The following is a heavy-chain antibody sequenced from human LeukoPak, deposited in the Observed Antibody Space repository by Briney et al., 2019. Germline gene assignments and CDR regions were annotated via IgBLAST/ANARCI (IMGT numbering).Heavy chain of an antibody. CDR3: ARPYYYGSGSWAD. Sequence: SETLSLTCTVSGGPISSSSYYWGWIRQPPGKGLEWIGSIYYSGSTYYNPSLKSRVTISVDTSKNQFSLKLSSVTAADTAVYYCARPYYYGSGSWADWGQGTLVTVSS. CDR2: IYYSGST. V-gene: IGHV4-39*01. CDR1: GGPISSSSYY. D-gene: IGHD3-10*01. J-gene: IGHJ4*02.